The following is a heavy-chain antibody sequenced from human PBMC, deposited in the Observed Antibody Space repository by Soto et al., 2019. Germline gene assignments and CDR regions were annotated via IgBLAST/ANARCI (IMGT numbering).Heavy chain of an antibody. D-gene: IGHD1-26*01. CDR1: GFSFSNYE. V-gene: IGHV3-48*03. Sequence: GGSLRLSCAASGFSFSNYEMNWVRQAPGKGLEWVSYISSSSRTIYYADSVRGRFTISRDNAKNSVYLQMNSLRAEDTAVYYCVRDESFVDDWGQGTMVTVSS. CDR3: VRDESFVDD. J-gene: IGHJ4*02. CDR2: ISSSSRTI.